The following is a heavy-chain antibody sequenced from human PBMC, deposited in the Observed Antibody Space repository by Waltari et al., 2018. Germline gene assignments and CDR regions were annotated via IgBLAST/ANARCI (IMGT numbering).Heavy chain of an antibody. D-gene: IGHD3-3*01. V-gene: IGHV1-18*01. CDR2: ISAGNGHT. J-gene: IGHJ4*02. CDR1: GYTFSRFG. Sequence: QVQLVQSGVEVKKPGASVKVSCKTSGYTFSRFGISWVRQAPGQGLEWMGWISAGNGHTNYAQNLQDRVTMTVDTSTTTAYMELRSLTSDDTAVYYCARAGAEVTRFFDSWGQGTLVTVSS. CDR3: ARAGAEVTRFFDS.